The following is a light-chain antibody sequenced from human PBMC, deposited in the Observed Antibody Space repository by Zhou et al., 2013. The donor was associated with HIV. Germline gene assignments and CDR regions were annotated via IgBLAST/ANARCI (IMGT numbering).Light chain of an antibody. CDR2: LGF. V-gene: IGKV2-28*01. Sequence: DIVMTQSPLSLPVTPGEPASISCRSSQSLLHSNGYTYLDWYLQKPGQSPQLLIYLGFNRASGVPDRFSGSGSGTDFTLKISRVEAEDVGVYYCMQSLQTPRTFGQGTKVEIK. CDR1: QSLLHSNGYTY. J-gene: IGKJ1*01. CDR3: MQSLQTPRT.